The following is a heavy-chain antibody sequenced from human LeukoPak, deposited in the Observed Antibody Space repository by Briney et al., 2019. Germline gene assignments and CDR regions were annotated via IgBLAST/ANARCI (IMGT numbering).Heavy chain of an antibody. CDR3: ARSELDDILTGYLYYLDY. CDR1: GGTSSSYA. D-gene: IGHD3-9*01. CDR2: IIPIFGTA. Sequence: ASVKVSCKASGGTSSSYAISWVRQAPGQGLEWMGGIIPIFGTANYAQKFQGRVTITADKSTSTAYMELSSLRSEDTAVYYCARSELDDILTGYLYYLDYWGQGTLVTVSS. J-gene: IGHJ4*02. V-gene: IGHV1-69*06.